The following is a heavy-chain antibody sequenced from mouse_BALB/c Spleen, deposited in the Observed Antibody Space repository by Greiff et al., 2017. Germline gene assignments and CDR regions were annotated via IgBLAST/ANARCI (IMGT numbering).Heavy chain of an antibody. CDR2: FYPGSGSI. D-gene: IGHD2-1*01. J-gene: IGHJ2*01. Sequence: QVQLQQSGAELVRPGSSVKISCKASGYAFSSYWMNWVKQRSGQGLEWIGWFYPGSGSIKYNEKFKDKATLTADKSSSTVYMELSRLTSEDSAVYFCARHEEGSLYGNYVLDYWGQGTTLTVSS. V-gene: IGHV1-62-2*01. CDR3: ARHEEGSLYGNYVLDY. CDR1: GYAFSSYW.